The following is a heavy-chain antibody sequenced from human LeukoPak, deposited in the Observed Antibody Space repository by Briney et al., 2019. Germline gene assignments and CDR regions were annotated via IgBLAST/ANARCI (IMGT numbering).Heavy chain of an antibody. Sequence: GGSLRLSCAASGFSFSAYGMHWVRQAPGKGLEWVAVISYDGSNKYYADSVKGRFTISRDDSKNTLYLQMNSLRAEDTAVYYCARAEGSSGWYYFDYWGQGTLVTVSS. V-gene: IGHV3-30*19. CDR3: ARAEGSSGWYYFDY. J-gene: IGHJ4*02. CDR1: GFSFSAYG. CDR2: ISYDGSNK. D-gene: IGHD6-19*01.